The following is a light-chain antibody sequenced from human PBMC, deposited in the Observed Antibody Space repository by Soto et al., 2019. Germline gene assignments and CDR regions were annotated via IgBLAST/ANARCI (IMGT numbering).Light chain of an antibody. J-gene: IGKJ5*01. Sequence: ESVLTQSPGTLSLSPGEIATLSCRASQSVSSRDLAWYQQKPGQAPRLLIYGASSRATGIPDRFSGSGSGKDVTLNISRLESEYFAVYYCQEYGSSHSFGQGTRLEI. V-gene: IGKV3-20*01. CDR1: QSVSSRD. CDR3: QEYGSSHS. CDR2: GAS.